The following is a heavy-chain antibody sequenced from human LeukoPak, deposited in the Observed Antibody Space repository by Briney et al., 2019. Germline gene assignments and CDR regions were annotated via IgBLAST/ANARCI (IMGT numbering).Heavy chain of an antibody. V-gene: IGHV2-5*02. J-gene: IGHJ3*02. CDR2: IYWDDDK. CDR3: AHRPSIVVDDTFDI. D-gene: IGHD3-22*01. CDR1: GFSLSTSEVG. Sequence: SGPTLVNPKQTLTLTCTFSGFSLSTSEVGVGWIRQPPGKALECLALIYWDDDKRYSPSLRSRVTIPKDTSKNQVVLTMTNVDPVDTGTYYCAHRPSIVVDDTFDIWGRGTMVTVSS.